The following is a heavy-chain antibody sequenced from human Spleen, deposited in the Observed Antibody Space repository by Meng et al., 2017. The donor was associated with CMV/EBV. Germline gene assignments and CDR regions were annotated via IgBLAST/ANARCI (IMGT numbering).Heavy chain of an antibody. Sequence: SETLSLTCTFSGGSISSSSYYWGWIRQPPGKGLEWIGSIYYSGRTYYNPSLKSRVTISVDTSKNQLSLKVSSVTAADTAVYYCARGPRTTWGLGYLGTWGQGTLVTVSS. CDR1: GGSISSSSYY. J-gene: IGHJ5*02. V-gene: IGHV4-39*07. D-gene: IGHD1-7*01. CDR2: IYYSGRT. CDR3: ARGPRTTWGLGYLGT.